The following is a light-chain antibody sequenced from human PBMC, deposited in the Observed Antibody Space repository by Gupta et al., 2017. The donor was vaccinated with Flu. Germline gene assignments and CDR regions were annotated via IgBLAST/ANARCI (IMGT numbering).Light chain of an antibody. J-gene: IGKJ2*01. Sequence: ANQMTQSPCSLSASVGDRVTISCRASQGIRNDLGWYQQKPGKAPKLLIYAASSLQSGVPSRFSGSGSGTDFTLTISSLQPEDFAPYYCRQYENYPYNFGQGTKVEIK. V-gene: IGKV1-6*01. CDR2: AAS. CDR3: RQYENYPYN. CDR1: QGIRND.